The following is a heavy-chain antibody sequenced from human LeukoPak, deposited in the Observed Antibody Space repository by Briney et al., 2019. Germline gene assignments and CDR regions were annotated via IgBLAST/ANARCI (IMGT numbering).Heavy chain of an antibody. V-gene: IGHV3-20*04. J-gene: IGHJ6*03. CDR2: INWNGRIT. Sequence: PGGSLRLSCAASGFTFDDYAMNWGRQVPGRGLEGVSGINWNGRITEYADSVKDRFTISRQNTKNSLYLYVNTLGGEDTALYFCARGSVQLWFRDTYSYMDVWGKGTTVTVSS. CDR3: ARGSVQLWFRDTYSYMDV. D-gene: IGHD5-18*01. CDR1: GFTFDDYA.